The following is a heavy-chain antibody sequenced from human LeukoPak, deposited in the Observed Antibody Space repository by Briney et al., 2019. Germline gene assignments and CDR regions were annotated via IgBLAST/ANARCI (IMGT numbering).Heavy chain of an antibody. D-gene: IGHD1-1*01. Sequence: ASVKVSCKASGYXFSGYYIHWVRQAPGQGLEWMGWINPNSGGTKFAQKFQGRVTMTRDTSISTAYMELSRLRSDDTAVYYCAREAETTLNWFDPWGQGTLVTVSS. CDR1: GYXFSGYY. CDR3: AREAETTLNWFDP. CDR2: INPNSGGT. J-gene: IGHJ5*02. V-gene: IGHV1-2*02.